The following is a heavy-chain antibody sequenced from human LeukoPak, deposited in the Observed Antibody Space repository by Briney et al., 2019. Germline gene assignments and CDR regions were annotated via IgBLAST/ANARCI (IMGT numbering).Heavy chain of an antibody. CDR3: TTRSDSESSIYYYYGMDV. CDR1: GFTFSSYA. Sequence: PGRSLRLSCAASGFTFSSYAMLWVRQAPGKGLEWVEVISYDGSNKYYADSVKGRFTISRDNSKNTLYLQMNSLRAEDTAVYYCTTRSDSESSIYYYYGMDVWGQGTTVTVSS. V-gene: IGHV3-30*04. CDR2: ISYDGSNK. D-gene: IGHD3-22*01. J-gene: IGHJ6*02.